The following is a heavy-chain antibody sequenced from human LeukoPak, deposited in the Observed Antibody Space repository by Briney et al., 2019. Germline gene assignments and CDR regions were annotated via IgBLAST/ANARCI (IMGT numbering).Heavy chain of an antibody. D-gene: IGHD3-22*01. CDR1: GGSISSGGYS. CDR2: IYHSGST. CDR3: ARYGGGYDYYYYMDV. Sequence: PSQTLSLTCAVSGGSISSGGYSWSWIRQPPGKGLEWIGYIYHSGSTYYNPSLKSRVTISVDRSKNQFSLKLSSVTAADTAVCYCARYGGGYDYYYYMDVWGKGTTVTVSS. J-gene: IGHJ6*03. V-gene: IGHV4-30-2*01.